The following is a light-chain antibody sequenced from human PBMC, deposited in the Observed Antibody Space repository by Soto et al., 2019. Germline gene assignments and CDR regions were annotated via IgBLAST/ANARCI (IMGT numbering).Light chain of an antibody. J-gene: IGKJ2*01. CDR2: DAS. Sequence: DIQMTQSPSSLSASVGDRVTITCQASQNINNYLNWYQQKPGQAPKLLIYDASNLETGVPSRFSGSGSGTHFNFTITSLQPEDIATYYCQQYDDLPPYTFGQGTKLEI. CDR1: QNINNY. V-gene: IGKV1-33*01. CDR3: QQYDDLPPYT.